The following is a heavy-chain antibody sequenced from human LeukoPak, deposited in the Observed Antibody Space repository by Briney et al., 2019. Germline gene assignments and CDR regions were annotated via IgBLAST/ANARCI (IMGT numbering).Heavy chain of an antibody. D-gene: IGHD3-3*01. CDR2: IKRKAD. J-gene: IGHJ6*03. CDR1: GFTFSGSA. Sequence: GGSLRLSCAASGFTFSGSAIHWVRPSSGKGREWVGRIKRKADYAASVKGKFTISRDDSKNTAYLQMNSLKTEDTAVYYCSRSSSRNFGVVIKSYYYYMDVWGKGTTVTVSS. V-gene: IGHV3-73*01. CDR3: SRSSSRNFGVVIKSYYYYMDV.